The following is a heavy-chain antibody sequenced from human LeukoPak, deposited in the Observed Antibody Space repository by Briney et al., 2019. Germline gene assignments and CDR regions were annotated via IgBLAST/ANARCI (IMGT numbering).Heavy chain of an antibody. CDR2: INPNSGGT. CDR1: GYTFTGYY. CDR3: ARDFPQNMGDQLLFLDP. Sequence: GASVKVSCKASGYTFTGYYMHWVRQAPGQGLERMGWINPNSGGTYYAQKFQDRVTMTRDTSITTVYMELSRLRSDDTAVYYCARDFPQNMGDQLLFLDPWGQGTLVTVSS. D-gene: IGHD2-2*01. J-gene: IGHJ5*02. V-gene: IGHV1-2*02.